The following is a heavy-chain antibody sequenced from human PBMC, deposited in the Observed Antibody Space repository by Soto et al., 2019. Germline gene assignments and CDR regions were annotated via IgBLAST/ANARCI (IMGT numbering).Heavy chain of an antibody. V-gene: IGHV4-30-4*01. Sequence: SETLSLTRTVSGGSISSGDYYWSWIRQPPGKGLEWIGYIYYSGSTYYNPSLKSRVTISVDTSKNQFSLKLSSVTAADTAVYYCARVFGELHYFDYWGQGTLVTVSS. CDR3: ARVFGELHYFDY. D-gene: IGHD3-10*02. J-gene: IGHJ4*02. CDR2: IYYSGST. CDR1: GGSISSGDYY.